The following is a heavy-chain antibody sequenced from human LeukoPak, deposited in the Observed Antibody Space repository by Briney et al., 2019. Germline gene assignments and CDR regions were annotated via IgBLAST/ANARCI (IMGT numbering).Heavy chain of an antibody. V-gene: IGHV3-64D*09. CDR1: GFTFSSYA. CDR2: VSSNGDST. CDR3: VKGMTGDYWYFDL. Sequence: PGGSLRLSCSASGFTFSSYAMHWVRQAPGKGLEYVSVVSSNGDSTYYADPMKGRVTISRDNSKNTLYLQMSSLRAEDTAVYYCVKGMTGDYWYFDLWGRGTLVTVSS. D-gene: IGHD3-9*01. J-gene: IGHJ2*01.